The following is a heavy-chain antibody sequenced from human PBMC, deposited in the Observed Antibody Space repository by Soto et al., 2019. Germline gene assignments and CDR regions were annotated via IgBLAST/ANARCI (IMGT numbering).Heavy chain of an antibody. CDR1: GFTFDDYA. CDR2: ISWNSGSI. Sequence: EVQLVESGGGLVQPGRSLRLSCAASGFTFDDYAMHWVRQAPGKGLEWVSGISWNSGSIGYADSVKGRFTISRDNAKNSLYLQMNSLRAEDTALYYCAKGRDISYYYGMDVWGQGTTVTVSS. V-gene: IGHV3-9*01. J-gene: IGHJ6*02. D-gene: IGHD2-21*01. CDR3: AKGRDISYYYGMDV.